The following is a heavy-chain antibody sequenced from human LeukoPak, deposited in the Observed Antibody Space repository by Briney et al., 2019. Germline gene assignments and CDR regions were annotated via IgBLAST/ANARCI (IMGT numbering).Heavy chain of an antibody. J-gene: IGHJ4*02. CDR1: GGSFSDYY. CDR2: INHSGST. CDR3: ARAPAHLAASGGDFDY. Sequence: SETLSLTCAVYGGSFSDYYWNWIRQPPGKGLEWIGEINHSGSTNYNPSLKSRVTISVDTAKNQFSLKLTSVTAADTAVYYCARAPAHLAASGGDFDYCGQGTLGTVSS. V-gene: IGHV4-34*01. D-gene: IGHD6-13*01.